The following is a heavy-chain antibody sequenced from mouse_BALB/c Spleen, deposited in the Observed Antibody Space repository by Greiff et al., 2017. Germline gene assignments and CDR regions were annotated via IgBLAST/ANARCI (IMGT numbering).Heavy chain of an antibody. CDR2: IWAGGST. V-gene: IGHV2-9*02. J-gene: IGHJ4*01. CDR1: GFSLTSYG. Sequence: VKLVESGPGLVAPSQSLSITCTVSGFSLTSYGVHWVRQPPGKGLEWLGVIWAGGSTNYNSALMSRLSISKDNSKSQVFLKMNSLQTDDTAMYYCAREIPYYAMDYWGQGTSVTVSS. CDR3: AREIPYYAMDY.